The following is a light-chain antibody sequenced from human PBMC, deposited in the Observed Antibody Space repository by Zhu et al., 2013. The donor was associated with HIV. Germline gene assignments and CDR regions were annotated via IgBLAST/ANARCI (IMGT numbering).Light chain of an antibody. CDR1: QTVSYRY. Sequence: EIVLTQSPVTLSLSPGERATLSCRASQTVSYRYITWYHQKPGQAPRLLIHSSSDRATGIPDRFSGSGSGRDFTLTISRLEPEDSGLYYCQQYGSTFTWTFGQGTKVEIK. CDR2: SSS. CDR3: QQYGSTFTWT. V-gene: IGKV3-20*01. J-gene: IGKJ1*01.